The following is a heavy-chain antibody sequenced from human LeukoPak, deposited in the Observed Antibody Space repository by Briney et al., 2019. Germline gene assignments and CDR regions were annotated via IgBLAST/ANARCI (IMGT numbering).Heavy chain of an antibody. J-gene: IGHJ4*02. CDR1: EITFSSYD. V-gene: IGHV3-23*01. CDR3: AKDQGDRVGSSVS. CDR2: ISGGGLTT. D-gene: IGHD2-2*01. Sequence: RGSLRLSCATSEITFSSYDMSWVRQAPGKGLEWVSTISGGGLTTHYADSVKGRFTISRDNSENTLYLQMTSLRAEDTAVYYCAKDQGDRVGSSVSWGQGTLVTVSS.